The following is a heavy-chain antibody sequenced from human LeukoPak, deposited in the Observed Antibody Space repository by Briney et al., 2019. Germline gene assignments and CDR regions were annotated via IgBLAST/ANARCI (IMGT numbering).Heavy chain of an antibody. Sequence: SETLSLTCTVSGDSISSSNCYWGWIRQPPGKGLEWVVSIYFSGGTYYNASLKSRVTISVDTSKNQFSLKLSSVTAADTAVYYCARGGARGYYYYYMDVWGKGTTVTVSS. CDR3: ARGGARGYYYYYMDV. CDR1: GDSISSSNCY. J-gene: IGHJ6*03. V-gene: IGHV4-39*07. D-gene: IGHD1-26*01. CDR2: IYFSGGT.